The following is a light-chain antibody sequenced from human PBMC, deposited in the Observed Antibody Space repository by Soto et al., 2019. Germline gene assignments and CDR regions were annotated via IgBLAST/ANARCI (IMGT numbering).Light chain of an antibody. V-gene: IGKV3-11*01. J-gene: IGKJ4*01. CDR1: QSVSSL. CDR2: RAS. CDR3: QQRSGWPA. Sequence: EIVMTQSPATLSVSPGERATLSCRASQSVSSLLAWYQQKPGQAPRLLIYRASTRATGIPARFSGSGSGTDFTLTISSLEPDDSAVYYCQQRSGWPAFGGGTKVDIK.